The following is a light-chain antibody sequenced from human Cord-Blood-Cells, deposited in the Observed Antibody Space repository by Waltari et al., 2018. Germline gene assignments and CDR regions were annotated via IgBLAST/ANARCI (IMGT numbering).Light chain of an antibody. V-gene: IGLV1-47*01. J-gene: IGLJ1*01. CDR2: RNN. Sequence: QSVLTQPPSASGTPGQRVTISCSGSSSNIGSNYVYWYQQLPGTAPKLLIYRNNQRPSGVPGRFSCSKSGTSASLAISGLRSEDEADYYCAAWDDSLSGYVFGTGTKVTVL. CDR1: SSNIGSNY. CDR3: AAWDDSLSGYV.